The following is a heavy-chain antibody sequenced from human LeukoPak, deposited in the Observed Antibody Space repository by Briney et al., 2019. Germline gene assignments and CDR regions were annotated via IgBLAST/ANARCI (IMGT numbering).Heavy chain of an antibody. V-gene: IGHV4-59*01. CDR3: ARTGLLWFGELSPYFDY. CDR2: IYYSGST. D-gene: IGHD3-10*01. CDR1: GGSISSYY. Sequence: SETLSLTCTVSGGSISSYYWSWIRQPPGKGLEWSGDIYYSGSTNYNPSLKSRVTISVDTSKNQFSLKLSSVTAADTAVYYCARTGLLWFGELSPYFDYWGQGTLVTVSS. J-gene: IGHJ4*02.